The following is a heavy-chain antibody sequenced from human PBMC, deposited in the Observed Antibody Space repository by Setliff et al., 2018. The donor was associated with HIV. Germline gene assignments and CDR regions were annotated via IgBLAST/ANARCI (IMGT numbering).Heavy chain of an antibody. CDR3: ARGIAAAGLDY. CDR1: GYTFTSYD. J-gene: IGHJ4*02. D-gene: IGHD6-13*01. Sequence: ASVKVSCKASGYTFTSYDINWVRQATGQGLEWMGWMNPNSGNTSYAQKFQGRVTMTRDTSTSTVYMELSSLRSEDTAVYYCARGIAAAGLDYWGQGTLVTVSS. CDR2: MNPNSGNT. V-gene: IGHV1-8*02.